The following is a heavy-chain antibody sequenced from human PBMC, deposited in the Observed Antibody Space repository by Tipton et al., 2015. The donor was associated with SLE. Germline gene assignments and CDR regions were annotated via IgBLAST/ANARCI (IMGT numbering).Heavy chain of an antibody. V-gene: IGHV4-39*01. J-gene: IGHJ6*03. Sequence: TLSLTCTVSSASISNNTSFWGWIRQSPEKGLEWIGSIYYNGDFFYNPSLNSRLTMSVDTSNNHFSLKLSSVTAADTAVYYCARHTRGDIYYYYYMDVWGKGTTVTVSS. CDR2: IYYNGDF. CDR3: ARHTRGDIYYYYYMDV. CDR1: SASISNNTSF. D-gene: IGHD3-10*01.